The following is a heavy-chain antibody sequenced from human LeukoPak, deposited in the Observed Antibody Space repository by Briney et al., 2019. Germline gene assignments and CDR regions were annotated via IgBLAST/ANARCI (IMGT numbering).Heavy chain of an antibody. D-gene: IGHD3-3*01. CDR2: MNPNSGNT. J-gene: IGHJ6*02. Sequence: GASVKVSCKASGYTFTSYGINWVRQATGQGLEWMVWMNPNSGNTGYAQKFQGRVTMTRNTSISTAYMELSSLRSEDTAVYYCARAKKQILAYGMDVWGQGTTVTVSS. CDR1: GYTFTSYG. CDR3: ARAKKQILAYGMDV. V-gene: IGHV1-8*01.